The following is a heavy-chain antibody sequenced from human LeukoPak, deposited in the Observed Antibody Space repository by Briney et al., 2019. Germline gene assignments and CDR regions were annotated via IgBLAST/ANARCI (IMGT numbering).Heavy chain of an antibody. CDR3: ARGTGPTYYYYGMDV. V-gene: IGHV3-7*01. CDR2: IKQDGSEK. J-gene: IGHJ6*02. Sequence: GGSLRLSCAASGFTFSTYTMSCVRQAPGKGLEWVANIKQDGSEKYYVDSVKGRFTISRDNAKNSLYLQMNSLRAEDTAVYYCARGTGPTYYYYGMDVWGQGATVTVSS. CDR1: GFTFSTYT.